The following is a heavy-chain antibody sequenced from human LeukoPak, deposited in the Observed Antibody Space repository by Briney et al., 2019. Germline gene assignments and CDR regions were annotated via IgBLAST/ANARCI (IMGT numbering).Heavy chain of an antibody. CDR3: ARGVYSSGWYRFRYYYYYMDV. CDR1: GGSISSYY. J-gene: IGHJ6*03. CDR2: IYTSGST. V-gene: IGHV4-4*07. D-gene: IGHD6-19*01. Sequence: PSETLSLTCTVSGGSISSYYWSWIRQPAGKGLEWIGRIYTSGSTNYNPSLESRVTMSVDTSKNQFSLKLSSVTAADTAVYYCARGVYSSGWYRFRYYYYYMDVWGKGTTVTVSS.